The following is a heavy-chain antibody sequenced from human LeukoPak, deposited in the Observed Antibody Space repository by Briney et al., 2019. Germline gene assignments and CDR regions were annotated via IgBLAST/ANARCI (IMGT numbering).Heavy chain of an antibody. Sequence: GASVKVSRKASVGTFSSYAISSGRQAPGHGGEWMGGIIPIFGSANYAQKFQGRVTITADESTSTAYMELSSLRSEDTAVYYCARGDLLTGYYRAYYFDYWGQGTLVTVSS. J-gene: IGHJ4*02. CDR2: IIPIFGSA. D-gene: IGHD3-9*01. V-gene: IGHV1-69*13. CDR3: ARGDLLTGYYRAYYFDY. CDR1: VGTFSSYA.